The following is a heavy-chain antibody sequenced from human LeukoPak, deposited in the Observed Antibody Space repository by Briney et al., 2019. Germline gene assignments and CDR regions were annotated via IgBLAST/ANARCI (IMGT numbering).Heavy chain of an antibody. V-gene: IGHV3-74*01. CDR3: TGVVAGRAGLMDV. Sequence: PGGSLRLACEASGFTLRNYWMHWVRQVPGEGLVWVSRIDPDGTTTNYADSVKGRFSTSRDNAKNTLYLQMTGLRAEDTGLYYCTGVVAGRAGLMDVWGRGTTVTVSS. J-gene: IGHJ6*02. CDR2: IDPDGTTT. CDR1: GFTLRNYW. D-gene: IGHD2-21*01.